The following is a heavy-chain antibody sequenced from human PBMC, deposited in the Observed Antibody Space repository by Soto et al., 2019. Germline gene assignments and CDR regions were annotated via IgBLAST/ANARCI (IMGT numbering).Heavy chain of an antibody. V-gene: IGHV1-69*13. CDR2: IIPIFGTA. D-gene: IGHD3-22*01. Sequence: ASVNVSCKASGGTFSSYAISWVRQAPGQGLEWMGGIIPIFGTANYAQKFRGRVTITADESTSTAYMELSSLRSEDTAVYYCARDILDSSGYSLGYYGMEVWGQGNTVTVSS. CDR1: GGTFSSYA. CDR3: ARDILDSSGYSLGYYGMEV. J-gene: IGHJ6*02.